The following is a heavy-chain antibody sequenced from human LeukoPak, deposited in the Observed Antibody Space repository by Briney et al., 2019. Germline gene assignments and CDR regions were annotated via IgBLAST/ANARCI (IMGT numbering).Heavy chain of an antibody. J-gene: IGHJ4*02. CDR3: WRVLARYGSLDW. CDR2: INPNSGST. CDR1: GYTFTDYY. Sequence: GASVTVSFKASGYTFTDYYIHWVRQAPGQGLAWMGWINPNSGSTKYIQKLQGRVTINRETPISTAYLEPISRTCAETTVVYYWRVLARYGSLDWWGEGILGTVSA. D-gene: IGHD1-14*01. V-gene: IGHV1-2*02.